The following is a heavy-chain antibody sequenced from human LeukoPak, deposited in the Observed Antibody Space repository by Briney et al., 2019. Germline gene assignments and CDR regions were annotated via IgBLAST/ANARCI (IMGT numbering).Heavy chain of an antibody. CDR1: GYTFTSYY. D-gene: IGHD1-26*01. J-gene: IGHJ4*02. CDR2: ISAYNGNT. V-gene: IGHV1-18*04. Sequence: GASVKVSCKASGYTFTSYYMHWVRQAPGQGLEWMGWISAYNGNTNYAQKLQGRVTMTTDTSTSTAYMELRSLRSDDTAVYYCARGTPVSGSYYGLDYWGQGTLVTVSS. CDR3: ARGTPVSGSYYGLDY.